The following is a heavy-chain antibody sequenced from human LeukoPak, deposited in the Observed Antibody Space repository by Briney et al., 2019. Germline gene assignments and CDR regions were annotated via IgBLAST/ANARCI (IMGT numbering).Heavy chain of an antibody. Sequence: GGSLRLSCAASGFTFEDFTMHWVRQAPGKALEWVSLITWDGQNIEYQDSVKGRFTISRDNSENSLYLQMKSLKTEDTALYCSKGDDRYGFDYWGQGTLVTVSS. CDR1: GFTFEDFT. D-gene: IGHD5-18*01. CDR2: ITWDGQNI. CDR3: KGDDRYGFDY. V-gene: IGHV3-43*01. J-gene: IGHJ4*02.